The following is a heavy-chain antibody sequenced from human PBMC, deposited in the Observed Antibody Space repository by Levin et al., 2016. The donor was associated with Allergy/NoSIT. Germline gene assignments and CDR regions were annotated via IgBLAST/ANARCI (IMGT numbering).Heavy chain of an antibody. D-gene: IGHD2-15*01. Sequence: GESLKISCVASGFMVSSTYMSWVRQAPGKGLEWVSVIYGGGSPYYADSVKGRFTISRDISKNTLYLQMNSLRAEDSAVYYCAREGPGRCTGGNCPDYWGQGTLVTVSS. V-gene: IGHV3-53*01. CDR2: IYGGGSP. J-gene: IGHJ4*02. CDR3: AREGPGRCTGGNCPDY. CDR1: GFMVSSTY.